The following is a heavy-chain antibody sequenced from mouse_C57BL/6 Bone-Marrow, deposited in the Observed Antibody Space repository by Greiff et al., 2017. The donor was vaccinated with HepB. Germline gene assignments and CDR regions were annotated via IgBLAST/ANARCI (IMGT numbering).Heavy chain of an antibody. CDR3: ASELGPFAY. CDR1: GYSFTDYN. D-gene: IGHD4-1*01. CDR2: INPNYGTT. Sequence: EVQLVESGPELVKPGASVTISCKASGYSFTDYNMNWVKQSNGKSLEWLGIINPNYGTTSYNQKFKGKATLTVDQSSSTAYMQLNSLTSEDSAVYYCASELGPFAYWGQGTLVTVTA. V-gene: IGHV1-39*01. J-gene: IGHJ3*01.